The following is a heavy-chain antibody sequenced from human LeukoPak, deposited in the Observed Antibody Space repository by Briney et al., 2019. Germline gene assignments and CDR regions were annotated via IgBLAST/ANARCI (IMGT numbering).Heavy chain of an antibody. J-gene: IGHJ5*02. CDR1: GCSFTSYW. V-gene: IGHV5-51*01. CDR3: ARIYYDFWSGYYTDGWFDP. Sequence: GESLKISCKGSGCSFTSYWIGWVRQMPGKGLEWMGIIYPGDSDTRYSPSFQGQVTISADKSISTAYLQWSSLKASDTAMYYCARIYYDFWSGYYTDGWFDPWGQGTLVTVSS. CDR2: IYPGDSDT. D-gene: IGHD3-3*01.